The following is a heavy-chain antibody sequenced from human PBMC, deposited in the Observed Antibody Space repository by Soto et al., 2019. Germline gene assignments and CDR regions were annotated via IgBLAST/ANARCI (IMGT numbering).Heavy chain of an antibody. Sequence: VQLVESGGGVVQPGRSLRLSCAASGFTFSDYAMHWVRQAPGKGLEWVAVVSRDGRNTHYADSVKGRFTISRDSSKNTVSLEMTSLRAEDTAVYYGAKGGRQWLVTSDFNYWGQGALVTVSS. V-gene: IGHV3-30*18. CDR3: AKGGRQWLVTSDFNY. J-gene: IGHJ4*02. CDR2: VSRDGRNT. D-gene: IGHD6-19*01. CDR1: GFTFSDYA.